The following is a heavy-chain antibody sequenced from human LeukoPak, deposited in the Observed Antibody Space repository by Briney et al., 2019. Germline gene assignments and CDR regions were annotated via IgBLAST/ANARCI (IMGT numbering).Heavy chain of an antibody. CDR2: ISYDGSNK. D-gene: IGHD5-12*01. Sequence: GGSLRLSCAASGFTFSSYAMHWVRQAPGKGLEWVAVISYDGSNKYYADSVKGRFTISRDNSKNTLYLQMNSLRAEDTAVYYCARPRGYSGYAMSHWGQGTLVTVSS. CDR1: GFTFSSYA. J-gene: IGHJ4*02. V-gene: IGHV3-30-3*01. CDR3: ARPRGYSGYAMSH.